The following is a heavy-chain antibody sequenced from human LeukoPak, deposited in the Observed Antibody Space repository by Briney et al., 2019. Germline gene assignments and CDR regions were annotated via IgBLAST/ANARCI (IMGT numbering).Heavy chain of an antibody. CDR1: GDSISRCSYY. J-gene: IGHJ5*02. CDR2: IYYSGST. Sequence: IPSETLSHTCTVSGDSISRCSYYWGWIRQPPGKGLEWIGSIYYSGSTYYNPSLKSRVTVSVDTSKNQFSLKLSSVTAADTAVYYCARHWAFCGGDCYPTRVWFDPWGQGSLVTVSS. D-gene: IGHD2-21*02. V-gene: IGHV4-39*01. CDR3: ARHWAFCGGDCYPTRVWFDP.